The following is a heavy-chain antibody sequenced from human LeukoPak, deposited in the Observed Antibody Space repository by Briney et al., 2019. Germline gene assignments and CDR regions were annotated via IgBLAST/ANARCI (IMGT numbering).Heavy chain of an antibody. CDR3: AKVGDSSSHYYYYYMDV. Sequence: QPGRSLRLSCAASGFTFSSFGMHWVRQAPGKGLEWVAVISYDGSNKYYADSVKGRFTISRDNSKNTLYLQMNSLTAEDTAVYYWAKVGDSSSHYYYYYMDVWGKGTTVTVSS. D-gene: IGHD6-6*01. V-gene: IGHV3-30*18. J-gene: IGHJ6*03. CDR2: ISYDGSNK. CDR1: GFTFSSFG.